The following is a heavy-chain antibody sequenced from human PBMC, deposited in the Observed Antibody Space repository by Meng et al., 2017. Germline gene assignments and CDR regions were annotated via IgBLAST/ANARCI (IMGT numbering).Heavy chain of an antibody. J-gene: IGHJ5*02. CDR2: INHSGST. CDR1: GGSFSCYY. D-gene: IGHD5-12*01. CDR3: ARGRSIVATRVAWFDP. Sequence: QGRLQRGGAGRLKPSEARSLTCEVYGGSFSCYYGSWIRQPPGKGLGWIGEINHSGSTNYNPSLKSRVTISVDTSKNQFSLKLSSVTAADTAVYYCARGRSIVATRVAWFDPWGQGTLVTVSS. V-gene: IGHV4-34*01.